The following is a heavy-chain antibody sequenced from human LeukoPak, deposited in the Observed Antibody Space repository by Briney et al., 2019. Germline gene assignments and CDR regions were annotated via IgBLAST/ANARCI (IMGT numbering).Heavy chain of an antibody. CDR3: AKDVGKWESLHFFDY. CDR2: VFSGGTT. CDR1: AFTVSSNY. V-gene: IGHV3-53*01. J-gene: IGHJ4*02. Sequence: GGSLRLSCAASAFTVSSNYMSWVRQAPGKGLEWVSVVFSGGTTYYADSVTGRFTISRDNSRNTLYLQMNSLRGDDTAVYYCAKDVGKWESLHFFDYWGQGTLVTVSS. D-gene: IGHD1-26*01.